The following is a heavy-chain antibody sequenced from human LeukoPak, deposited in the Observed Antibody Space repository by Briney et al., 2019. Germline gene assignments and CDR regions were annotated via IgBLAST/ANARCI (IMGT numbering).Heavy chain of an antibody. CDR1: GFTFTNYG. CDR3: ARGVVVVITLFDY. D-gene: IGHD3-22*01. V-gene: IGHV3-30-3*01. J-gene: IGHJ4*02. Sequence: GRSLRLSCAASGFTFTNYGMHWVRQAPGKGLEWVAVISYDGSNKYYADSVKGRFIISRDNSKNTLYLQMNSLRAEDTAVYYCARGVVVVITLFDYWGQGTLVTVSS. CDR2: ISYDGSNK.